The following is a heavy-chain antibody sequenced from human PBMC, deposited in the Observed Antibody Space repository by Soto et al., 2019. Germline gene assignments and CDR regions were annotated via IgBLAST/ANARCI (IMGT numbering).Heavy chain of an antibody. Sequence: GGSLRLSCAGSGFRFSSSWMSWIRQAPGKGLEWVAHINQGGSQKYYVDSAKGRFTISRDNAKTSLYLQMNNLRAEDTATYYCASWADAADEDYFHHWGQGALVTVSS. CDR1: GFRFSSSW. D-gene: IGHD3-16*01. CDR2: INQGGSQK. J-gene: IGHJ1*01. V-gene: IGHV3-7*03. CDR3: ASWADAADEDYFHH.